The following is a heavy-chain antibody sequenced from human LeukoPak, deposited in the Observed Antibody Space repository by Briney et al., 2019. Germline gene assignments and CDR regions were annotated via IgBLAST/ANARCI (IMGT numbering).Heavy chain of an antibody. J-gene: IGHJ4*02. Sequence: GGSLRLSCAASGFTFSDSYMSWIRQSPGKGLEWVSHISGSGQIIYYADSMKGRFTISRDNAKNSLYLQMNSLRAEDTAVYYCARDIWNYPHTDYWGQGTLVTVSS. D-gene: IGHD1-7*01. CDR3: ARDIWNYPHTDY. CDR2: ISGSGQII. CDR1: GFTFSDSY. V-gene: IGHV3-11*04.